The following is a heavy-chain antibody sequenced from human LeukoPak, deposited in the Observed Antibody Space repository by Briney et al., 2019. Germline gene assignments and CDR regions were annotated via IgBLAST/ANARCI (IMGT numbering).Heavy chain of an antibody. Sequence: PGGSLRLSCAASGFTFSNYWMSWVRQAPGKGLEWVANMKADGSTKNYMDPMKGRFTISRDNAKNSLYLQMNSLRAEDTAVYFCARDGPWFGEFFDYWGQGTLVTVSS. CDR3: ARDGPWFGEFFDY. CDR2: MKADGSTK. J-gene: IGHJ4*02. V-gene: IGHV3-7*01. D-gene: IGHD3-10*01. CDR1: GFTFSNYW.